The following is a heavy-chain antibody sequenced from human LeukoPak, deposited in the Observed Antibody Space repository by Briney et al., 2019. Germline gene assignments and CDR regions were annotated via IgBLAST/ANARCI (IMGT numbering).Heavy chain of an antibody. CDR2: VYYSGST. D-gene: IGHD6-13*01. Sequence: PSETVSLTCTVSGGSISSGDYYWSWIRQPPGKGLEWIGYVYYSGSTYYNPSLKSRVTISVDTSKNQFSLKLSSVTAADTAVYYCARGGAGSSWYGPGFIGRPFDYWGQGTLVTVSS. CDR3: ARGGAGSSWYGPGFIGRPFDY. J-gene: IGHJ4*02. V-gene: IGHV4-30-4*08. CDR1: GGSISSGDYY.